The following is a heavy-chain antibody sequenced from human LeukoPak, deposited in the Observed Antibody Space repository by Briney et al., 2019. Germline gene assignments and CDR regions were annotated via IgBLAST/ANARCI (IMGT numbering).Heavy chain of an antibody. Sequence: PSETLSLTCAVYGGSFSGYHWSWIRQPPGKGLEWIGEINHSGSTNYNPSLKSRVTISVDTSKNQFSLKLSSVTAADTAVYYCARELEVTTNYFDYWGQGTLVTVSS. CDR3: ARELEVTTNYFDY. V-gene: IGHV4-34*01. D-gene: IGHD4-17*01. CDR2: INHSGST. CDR1: GGSFSGYH. J-gene: IGHJ4*02.